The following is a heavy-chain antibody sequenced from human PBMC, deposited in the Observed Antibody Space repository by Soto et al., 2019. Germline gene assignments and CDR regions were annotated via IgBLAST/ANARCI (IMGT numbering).Heavy chain of an antibody. D-gene: IGHD2-21*02. CDR3: ARYYATYCGGDCYLYFYYGMDV. J-gene: IGHJ6*02. CDR1: GGTFSNHA. V-gene: IGHV1-69*13. Sequence: ASVKVSCKASGGTFSNHAISWVRQAPGQGLEWVGGIIPMYPTADYAQRYQGRVTITADDSTTTVYMELSGLRSEDTAMYYCARYYATYCGGDCYLYFYYGMDVWGQGTTVTVSS. CDR2: IIPMYPTA.